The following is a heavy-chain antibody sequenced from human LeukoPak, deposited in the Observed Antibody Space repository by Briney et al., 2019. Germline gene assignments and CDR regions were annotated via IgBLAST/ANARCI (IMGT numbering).Heavy chain of an antibody. V-gene: IGHV4-39*01. Sequence: SETLSLTCTVSGGSISSSSYYWGWIRQPPGKGLEWIGSIYYSGSTYYNPSLKSRVTISVDTSKNQFSLKLSSVTAADTAVYYCARARSQISGFDYWGQGTLVTVSS. D-gene: IGHD2/OR15-2a*01. CDR3: ARARSQISGFDY. CDR1: GGSISSSSYY. CDR2: IYYSGST. J-gene: IGHJ4*02.